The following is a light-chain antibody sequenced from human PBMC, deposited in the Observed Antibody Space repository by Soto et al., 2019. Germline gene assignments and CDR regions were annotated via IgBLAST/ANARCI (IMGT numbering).Light chain of an antibody. CDR1: QSVSSN. J-gene: IGKJ1*01. Sequence: EIVMTQSPATLSVSPGERATLSCRASQSVSSNLAWYQQKPGQAPRLLIYGASTRATGIPARFSGSGSGTEFTLTISSLQSEDFAVYYCHQYNNWPRTFGQVTKVDIK. CDR2: GAS. CDR3: HQYNNWPRT. V-gene: IGKV3-15*01.